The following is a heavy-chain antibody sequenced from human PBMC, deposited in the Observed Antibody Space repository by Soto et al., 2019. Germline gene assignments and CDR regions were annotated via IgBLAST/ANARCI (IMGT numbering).Heavy chain of an antibody. Sequence: GGSLRLSCAASGFTFSSYSMNWVRQAPGKGQEWVSYISSSSSTIYYADSVKGRFTISRDNAKNSLYLQMNSLRAEGTAVYYCAREKGDYIWGSYRSYYYYYMDVWGKGTTVTVSS. J-gene: IGHJ6*03. CDR2: ISSSSSTI. D-gene: IGHD3-16*02. CDR1: GFTFSSYS. CDR3: AREKGDYIWGSYRSYYYYYMDV. V-gene: IGHV3-48*01.